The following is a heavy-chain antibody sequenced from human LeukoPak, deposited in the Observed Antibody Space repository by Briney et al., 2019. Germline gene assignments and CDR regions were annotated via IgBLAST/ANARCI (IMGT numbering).Heavy chain of an antibody. CDR1: GGSISSYY. CDR2: IYYSGST. Sequence: SETLSLTCTVSGGSISSYYWSWIRQPPGKGLEWIGYIYYSGSTNYNPSLKSRVTISVDTSKNQFSLKLSSVTAADTAVYYCATADPLMAFDIWDQGTMVSVSS. V-gene: IGHV4-59*01. J-gene: IGHJ3*02. CDR3: ATADPLMAFDI.